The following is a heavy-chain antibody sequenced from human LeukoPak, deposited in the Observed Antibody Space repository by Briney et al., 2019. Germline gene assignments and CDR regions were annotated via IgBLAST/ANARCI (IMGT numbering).Heavy chain of an antibody. D-gene: IGHD3-22*01. V-gene: IGHV3-7*01. Sequence: GGSLRLSCAASGFTFSSYWMSWVRQAPGKGLEWVANIKQDGSEKYYVDSVKGRFTISRDNAKNSLYLQMNSLRAEDTAVYYCARDRYYYDSSGIFDYWGQGTLVTVSS. J-gene: IGHJ4*02. CDR3: ARDRYYYDSSGIFDY. CDR2: IKQDGSEK. CDR1: GFTFSSYW.